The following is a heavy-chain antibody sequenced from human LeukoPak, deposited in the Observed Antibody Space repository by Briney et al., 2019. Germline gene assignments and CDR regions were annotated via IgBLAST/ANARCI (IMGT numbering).Heavy chain of an antibody. V-gene: IGHV4-38-2*02. Sequence: SETLSLTCTVSGYSISSGYYWGWIRQPPGKGLEWIGSIYYSGSTYYNPSLKSRVTISVDTSKNQFSLKLSSVTAADTAVYYCARDRGTYQLLYGYFDYWGQGTLVTVSS. CDR2: IYYSGST. CDR3: ARDRGTYQLLYGYFDY. J-gene: IGHJ4*02. D-gene: IGHD2-2*02. CDR1: GYSISSGYY.